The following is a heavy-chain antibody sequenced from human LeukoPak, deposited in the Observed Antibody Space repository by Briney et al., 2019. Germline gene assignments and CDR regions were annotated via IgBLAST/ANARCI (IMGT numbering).Heavy chain of an antibody. CDR2: ISFDGAIT. D-gene: IGHD3-22*01. Sequence: GGSLRLSCAASGYTFSSYAMHWVRQAPGKGLEWVAVISFDGAITYHGESMKGRFTISRDNVKNTLSLQMNSLRVEDTAVYYCATSGGTYDSSGENSFDYWGQGTLVTVAS. V-gene: IGHV3-30-3*01. CDR3: ATSGGTYDSSGENSFDY. J-gene: IGHJ4*02. CDR1: GYTFSSYA.